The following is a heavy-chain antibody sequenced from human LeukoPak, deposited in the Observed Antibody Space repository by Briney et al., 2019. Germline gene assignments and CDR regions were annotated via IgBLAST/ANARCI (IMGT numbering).Heavy chain of an antibody. Sequence: SETLSLTCIVPGGSISRYYWSWSRQPPGKGLEWIGYIYYSGSANYNPSLKSRVAILVDTSKNQFSLTLSSVTAADTYGYYCARGYTAMVTDYWGQGTLVTVSS. D-gene: IGHD5-18*01. CDR3: ARGYTAMVTDY. J-gene: IGHJ4*02. V-gene: IGHV4-59*01. CDR2: IYYSGSA. CDR1: GGSISRYY.